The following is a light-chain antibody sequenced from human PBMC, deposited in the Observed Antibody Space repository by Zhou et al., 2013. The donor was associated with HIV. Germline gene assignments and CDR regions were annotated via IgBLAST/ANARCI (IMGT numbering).Light chain of an antibody. Sequence: DIQMTQSPSTLSASVGDRVTITCRASQTISSWLAWYQQKPGKAPKLLIYMASRLESGVPSRFSGSGSGTEFTLTISGLQPDDFATYYCQQYNGDFPWTFGQGTKVEIK. CDR1: QTISSW. J-gene: IGKJ1*01. CDR2: MAS. V-gene: IGKV1-5*03. CDR3: QQYNGDFPWT.